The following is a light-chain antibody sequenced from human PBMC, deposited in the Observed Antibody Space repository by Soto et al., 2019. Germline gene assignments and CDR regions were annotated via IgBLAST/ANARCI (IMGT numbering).Light chain of an antibody. CDR2: DAS. J-gene: IGKJ5*01. CDR1: HYIGVS. Sequence: EIVLTQSPATLSLSPGEGATLSCRASHYIGVSLAWYQHRPGQAPRLLIYDASDRATDIPGRFRGYRSGTDFTLTIRSPEPEDFAVYYCQQPSNGAPITFGQGTRLEI. CDR3: QQPSNGAPIT. V-gene: IGKV3-11*01.